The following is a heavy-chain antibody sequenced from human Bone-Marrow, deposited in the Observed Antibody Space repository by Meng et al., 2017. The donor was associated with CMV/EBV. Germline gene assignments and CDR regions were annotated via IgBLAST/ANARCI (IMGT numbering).Heavy chain of an antibody. J-gene: IGHJ1*01. V-gene: IGHV3-49*04. D-gene: IGHD1-20*01. CDR3: TRAGNWNYFPH. CDR1: GFTFGDYA. Sequence: GGSLRLSCTASGFTFGDYAMSWVRQAPGKGLEWVGFIRSKAYGGTTEYAASVKGRFTISRDDSKSIAYLQMNSLKTEDTAVYYCTRAGNWNYFPHWGQGNLVTVSS. CDR2: IRSKAYGGTT.